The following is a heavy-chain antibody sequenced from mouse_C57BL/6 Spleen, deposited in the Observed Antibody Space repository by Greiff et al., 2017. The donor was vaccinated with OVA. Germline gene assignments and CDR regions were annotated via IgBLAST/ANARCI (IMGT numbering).Heavy chain of an antibody. V-gene: IGHV1-64*01. D-gene: IGHD2-4*01. J-gene: IGHJ2*01. CDR2: IHPNSGST. CDR3: AIYYDYGFDY. CDR1: GYTFTSYW. Sequence: QVQLQQPGAELVKLGASVKLSCKASGYTFTSYWMHWVKQRPGQGLEWIGMIHPNSGSTNYNEKFKSKATLTVDKSSSPAYMQLSSLTSEDSAVYYCAIYYDYGFDYWGQGTTLTVSS.